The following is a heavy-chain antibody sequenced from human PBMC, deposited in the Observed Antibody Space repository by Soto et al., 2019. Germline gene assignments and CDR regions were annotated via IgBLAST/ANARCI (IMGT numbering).Heavy chain of an antibody. V-gene: IGHV4-39*01. D-gene: IGHD5-18*01. J-gene: IGHJ6*02. CDR2: IYYSGST. CDR3: ARQTWIQLWSTSVYYYGMDV. Sequence: SETLSLTCTVSGGSISSSSYYWGWIRQPPGKGLEWIGSIYYSGSTYYNPSLKSRATISVDTSKNQFSLKLSSVTAADTAVYYCARQTWIQLWSTSVYYYGMDVWGQGTTVTVSS. CDR1: GGSISSSSYY.